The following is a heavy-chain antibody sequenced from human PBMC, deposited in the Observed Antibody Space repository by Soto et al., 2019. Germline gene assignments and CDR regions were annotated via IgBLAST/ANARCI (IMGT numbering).Heavy chain of an antibody. V-gene: IGHV4-38-2*01. CDR2: IYHSGST. CDR3: ATQGDSSGYYYYYGMDV. Sequence: SETLSLTCAVSGYSISSGYYWGWIRQPPGKGLEWIGSIYHSGSTHYNPSLKSRVTISVDTSKNQFSLKLSSVTAADTAVYYCATQGDSSGYYYYYGMDVWGQGTTVTVSS. J-gene: IGHJ6*02. D-gene: IGHD6-19*01. CDR1: GYSISSGYY.